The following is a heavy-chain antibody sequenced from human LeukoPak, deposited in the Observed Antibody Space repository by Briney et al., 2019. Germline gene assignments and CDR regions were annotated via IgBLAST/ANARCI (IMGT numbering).Heavy chain of an antibody. D-gene: IGHD3-10*02. CDR1: GFSFRSYS. V-gene: IGHV3-21*01. J-gene: IGHJ6*04. CDR2: ISNNSSYI. CDR3: AELGITMIGGV. Sequence: GGSLRLSCAASGFSFRSYSINWVRQAPGKGLEWVSSISNNSSYIDYADSVKGRFTISRDNAKNSLYLQMNSLRAEDTAVYYCAELGITMIGGVWGKGTTVTISS.